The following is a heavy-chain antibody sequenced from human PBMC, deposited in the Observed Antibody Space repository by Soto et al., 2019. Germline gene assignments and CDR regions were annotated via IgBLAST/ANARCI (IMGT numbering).Heavy chain of an antibody. CDR3: ARELPSIYEILTGHFDH. CDR2: FFHTGST. CDR1: GGSIIREAFY. V-gene: IGHV4-31*03. Sequence: SVAGGSIIREAFYWTWIRQLPGKGLEWIGYFFHTGSTFPNRSLKSRVTLSIDMSKNQFSLKLNSVTAADTAVYYCARELPSIYEILTGHFDHWGQGTLVTVSS. J-gene: IGHJ4*02. D-gene: IGHD3-9*01.